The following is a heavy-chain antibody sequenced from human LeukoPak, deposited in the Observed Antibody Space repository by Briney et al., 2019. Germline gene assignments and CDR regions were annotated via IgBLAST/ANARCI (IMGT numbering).Heavy chain of an antibody. D-gene: IGHD6-19*01. V-gene: IGHV4-4*09. Sequence: PSETLSLTCTVSGGSISSYYWSWVRKPPGKGLEWIGYIYTSGSTNYNPSLKSRVTISVDTSKNQFSLKLSSRTAADTAVYYWARDSGWSFDYWGQGTLVTVSS. CDR3: ARDSGWSFDY. J-gene: IGHJ4*02. CDR1: GGSISSYY. CDR2: IYTSGST.